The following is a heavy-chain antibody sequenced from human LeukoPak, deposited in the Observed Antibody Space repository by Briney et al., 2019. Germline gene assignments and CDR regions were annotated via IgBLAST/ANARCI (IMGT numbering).Heavy chain of an antibody. J-gene: IGHJ6*03. CDR3: ARAKTQRLRYFDWSPNYYYMDV. CDR2: IYYSGST. Sequence: RPSQTLSLTCTVSGGSISSGGYYWSWTRQHPGKGLEWIGYIYYSGSTYYNPSLKSRVTISVDTSKNQFSLKLSSVTAADTAVYYCARAKTQRLRYFDWSPNYYYMDVWGKGTTVTVSS. V-gene: IGHV4-31*03. CDR1: GGSISSGGYY. D-gene: IGHD3-9*01.